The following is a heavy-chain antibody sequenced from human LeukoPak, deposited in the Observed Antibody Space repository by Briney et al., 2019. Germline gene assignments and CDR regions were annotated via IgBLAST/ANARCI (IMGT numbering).Heavy chain of an antibody. J-gene: IGHJ2*01. CDR2: ISGSGGST. V-gene: IGHV3-23*01. CDR1: GFTFSSYA. Sequence: GGSLRLSCAASGFTFSSYAMSWVRQAPGKGLEWVSAISGSGGSTYYADSVKGRFTISRDNSKNTLYLQMNSLRAEDTAVYYCARVRSISLLGPWWYFDLWGRGTLVSVSS. CDR3: ARVRSISLLGPWWYFDL. D-gene: IGHD2/OR15-2a*01.